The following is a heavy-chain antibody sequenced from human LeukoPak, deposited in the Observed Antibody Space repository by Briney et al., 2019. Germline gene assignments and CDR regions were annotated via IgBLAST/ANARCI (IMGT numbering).Heavy chain of an antibody. D-gene: IGHD3-10*01. CDR1: GGSISSGDYY. V-gene: IGHV4-30-4*01. Sequence: SQTPSLTCTVSGGSISSGDYYWSWIRQPPGKGLEWIGYIYYSGSTYYNPSLKSRVTISVDTSKNQFSLKLSSVTAADTAVYYCARDHYYGSGNYFYYYGMDVWGKGTTVTVSS. CDR2: IYYSGST. J-gene: IGHJ6*04. CDR3: ARDHYYGSGNYFYYYGMDV.